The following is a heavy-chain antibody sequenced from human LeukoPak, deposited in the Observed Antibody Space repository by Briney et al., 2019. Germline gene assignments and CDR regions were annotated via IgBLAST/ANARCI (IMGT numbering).Heavy chain of an antibody. CDR1: GDSISSGGYY. CDR3: ARGPYSYDSSGAFDI. V-gene: IGHV4-61*02. J-gene: IGHJ3*02. D-gene: IGHD3-22*01. Sequence: PSETLSLTCTVSGDSISSGGYYWSWIRQPAGKGLEWIGRISSSGSTNYNPSLKSRVTISVDTSKNQFSLKLSSVTAADTAVYFCARGPYSYDSSGAFDIWGQGTMVTVSS. CDR2: ISSSGST.